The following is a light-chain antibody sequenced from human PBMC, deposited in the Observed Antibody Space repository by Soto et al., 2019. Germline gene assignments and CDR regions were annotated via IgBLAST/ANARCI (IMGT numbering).Light chain of an antibody. CDR2: KAS. Sequence: DIQMTQSPSSLSTSVGDRVTITCRASQSISGWLACYQQKPGKAPKLLIYKASSVESGVPSRFSGSGSGTEFTLTMSSLQPDDYATYYCQQCDIWWTFGRGTKVEIK. J-gene: IGKJ1*01. CDR3: QQCDIWWT. V-gene: IGKV1-5*03. CDR1: QSISGW.